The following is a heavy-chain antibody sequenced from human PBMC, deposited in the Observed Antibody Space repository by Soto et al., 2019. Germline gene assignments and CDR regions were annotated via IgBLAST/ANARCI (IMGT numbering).Heavy chain of an antibody. D-gene: IGHD6-19*01. CDR1: GYTFTGYY. J-gene: IGHJ3*02. V-gene: IGHV1-2*04. Sequence: ASVKVSCKASGYTFTGYYMHWVRQAPGQGLEWMGWINPNSGGTNYAQKFQGWVTMTRDTSISTAYMELSRLRSDDTAVYYCARASAIAVAGMWSAFDIWGQGTMVTVSS. CDR3: ARASAIAVAGMWSAFDI. CDR2: INPNSGGT.